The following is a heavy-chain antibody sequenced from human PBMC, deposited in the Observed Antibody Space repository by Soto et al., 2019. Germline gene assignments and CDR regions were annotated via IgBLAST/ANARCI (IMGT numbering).Heavy chain of an antibody. CDR1: GFTFSSYA. V-gene: IGHV3-23*01. Sequence: GGSLRLSCAASGFTFSSYAMSWVLQAPGKGPEWVSAISGSGGRTYYSDSVKGRFIISRDNSKNTLYLQMHSLRAEDTAVYYCAKDRGYYGSGTTDIWGQGTMVTVSS. CDR3: AKDRGYYGSGTTDI. J-gene: IGHJ3*02. CDR2: ISGSGGRT. D-gene: IGHD3-10*01.